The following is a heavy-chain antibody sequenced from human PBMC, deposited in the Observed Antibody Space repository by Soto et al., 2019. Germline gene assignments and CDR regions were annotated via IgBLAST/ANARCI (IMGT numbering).Heavy chain of an antibody. CDR1: GGSISSYY. Sequence: TSEILSLTCTASGGSISSYYWSWIRQPAGTGLEWIGRIYNSGSTNYNPSLKSRVTMSVDTSKNQFSLKLSSVTAADTAVYYCAREAWELLSSSLYNWFDPWGQGTLVTVSS. CDR2: IYNSGST. V-gene: IGHV4-4*07. J-gene: IGHJ5*02. CDR3: AREAWELLSSSLYNWFDP. D-gene: IGHD1-26*01.